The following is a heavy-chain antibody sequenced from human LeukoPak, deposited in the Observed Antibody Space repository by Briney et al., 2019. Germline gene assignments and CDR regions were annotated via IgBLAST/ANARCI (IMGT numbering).Heavy chain of an antibody. CDR2: IYYSGST. CDR1: GGSISSGGYY. D-gene: IGHD6-19*01. J-gene: IGHJ4*02. V-gene: IGHV4-31*03. CDR3: ARRSPGIAVAGTLFDY. Sequence: SQTLSLTCTVSGGSISSGGYYWSWIRQPPGKGLEWIGYIYYSGSTYYNPSLKSRVTISVDTSKNQFSLELSSVTAADTAAYYCARRSPGIAVAGTLFDYWGQGTLVTVSS.